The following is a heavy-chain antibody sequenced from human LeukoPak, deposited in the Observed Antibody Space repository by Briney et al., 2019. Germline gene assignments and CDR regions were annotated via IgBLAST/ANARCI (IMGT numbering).Heavy chain of an antibody. D-gene: IGHD3-10*01. Sequence: PGGSLRLSCAASGFTFSSYAMTWVRQAPGKGLEWVSTVSDNGGTTFYADSVKGRFTISRDNSKNTMYLQMNRLRAEDTAIYYCAKDLTITMVRGVPDLRWGQGTLVTVSS. V-gene: IGHV3-23*01. CDR3: AKDLTITMVRGVPDLR. CDR2: VSDNGGTT. J-gene: IGHJ4*02. CDR1: GFTFSSYA.